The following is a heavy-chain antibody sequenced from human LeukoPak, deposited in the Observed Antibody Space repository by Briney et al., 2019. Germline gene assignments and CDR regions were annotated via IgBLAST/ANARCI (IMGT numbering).Heavy chain of an antibody. V-gene: IGHV3-7*03. CDR3: ARDMWEAGTHDY. J-gene: IGHJ4*02. CDR1: GFTFSSYS. D-gene: IGHD1-26*01. Sequence: GSLRLSCAASGFTFSSYSMNWVRQAPGKGLEWVANIKQDGSEKYYVDSVKGRFTISRDNAKNSLYLQMNSLRAEDTAVYYCARDMWEAGTHDYWGQGTLVTVSS. CDR2: IKQDGSEK.